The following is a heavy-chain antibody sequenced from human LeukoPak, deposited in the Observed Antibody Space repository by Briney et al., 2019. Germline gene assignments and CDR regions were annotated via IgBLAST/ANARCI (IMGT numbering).Heavy chain of an antibody. V-gene: IGHV3-30*03. CDR1: GFTFSSNG. CDR3: AREHSHNNWFFDL. D-gene: IGHD5-18*01. CDR2: VAADGGHK. J-gene: IGHJ2*01. Sequence: GESLRLSCVGSGFTFSSNGIQWVRQAPGKGLEWVAVVAADGGHKVYSDSVKGRFSMSRDNSKNTAFLQMDSLGAEDAAVYFCAREHSHNNWFFDLWGPGTPVTVFS.